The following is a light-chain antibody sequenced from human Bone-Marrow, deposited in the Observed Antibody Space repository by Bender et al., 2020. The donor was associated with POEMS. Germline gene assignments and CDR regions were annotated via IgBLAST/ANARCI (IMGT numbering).Light chain of an antibody. V-gene: IGLV1-44*01. CDR3: QSAERADTIGV. Sequence: QSVLTQPPSASGTPGQSVIISCSGTDSNFGGNNVNWYQHLPGTAPRLVVYSNYQRPSGIPERFSGSSSGTTATLTISGVQAEDEADYYCQSAERADTIGVFGGGTKLAVL. J-gene: IGLJ3*02. CDR1: DSNFGGNN. CDR2: SNY.